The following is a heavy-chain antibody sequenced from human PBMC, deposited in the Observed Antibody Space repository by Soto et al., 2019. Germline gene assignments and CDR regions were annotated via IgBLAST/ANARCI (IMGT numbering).Heavy chain of an antibody. V-gene: IGHV4-31*03. CDR3: ARDLPRRTSSDVDY. J-gene: IGHJ4*02. Sequence: PSETLSLTCTVSGGSISSGGYYWSWIRQHPGKGLEWIGYIYYSGSTYYNPSLKSRVTISVDTSKNQFSLKLSSVTAADTAVYYCARDLPRRTSSDVDYWGQGTLVTVSS. CDR1: GGSISSGGYY. D-gene: IGHD2-2*01. CDR2: IYYSGST.